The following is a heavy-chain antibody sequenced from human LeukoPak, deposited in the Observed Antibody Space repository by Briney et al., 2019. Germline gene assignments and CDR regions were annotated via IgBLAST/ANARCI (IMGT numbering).Heavy chain of an antibody. CDR2: IRYDGSNK. D-gene: IGHD3-10*01. CDR1: GFTFSSYG. V-gene: IGHV3-30*02. Sequence: GGSLRLSCAASGFTFSSYGMHWVRQAPGKGLEWVAFIRYDGSNKYYADSVKGRSTISRDNSKNTLYLQMNSLRAEDTAVYYCAKEAYGSGSYYNGYYYYYYMDVWGKGTTVTIPS. CDR3: AKEAYGSGSYYNGYYYYYYMDV. J-gene: IGHJ6*03.